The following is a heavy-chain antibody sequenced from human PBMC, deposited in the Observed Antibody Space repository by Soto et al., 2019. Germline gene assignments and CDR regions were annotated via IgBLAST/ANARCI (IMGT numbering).Heavy chain of an antibody. J-gene: IGHJ4*02. CDR2: INPNSGGT. D-gene: IGHD3-22*01. CDR3: ARDAYYDSSLNLDY. CDR1: GYTFTGYY. V-gene: IGHV1-2*02. Sequence: GAAVKVSCKASGYTFTGYYMHWVRQAPGQGLEWMGWINPNSGGTNYAQKFQGRVTMTRDMSISTAYMELSRLRSDDTAVYYCARDAYYDSSLNLDYWGQGTLVTVS.